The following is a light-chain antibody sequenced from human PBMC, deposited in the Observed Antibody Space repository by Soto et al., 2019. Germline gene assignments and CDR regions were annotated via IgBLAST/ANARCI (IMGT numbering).Light chain of an antibody. CDR2: GAS. V-gene: IGKV3-20*01. J-gene: IGKJ4*01. CDR1: QSVSSSH. Sequence: EIVLTQSPGTLSLSPGERATLSCRASQSVSSSHLAWYQQKPGQAPRLLIYGASSRATGIPDRFSGSGSGTDFTLTISRLEPEDFVVYYCQQYGSSPPLTLGGGTKVDI. CDR3: QQYGSSPPLT.